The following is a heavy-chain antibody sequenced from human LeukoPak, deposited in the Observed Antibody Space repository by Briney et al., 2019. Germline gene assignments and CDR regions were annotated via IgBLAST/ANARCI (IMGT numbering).Heavy chain of an antibody. V-gene: IGHV3-49*04. D-gene: IGHD1/OR15-1a*01. Sequence: GGSLRLSCAASGFTFSSYVMTWVRQAPGKGLEWVGFIRSKAYGGTTEYAASVKGRFTISRDDSKSIAYLQMNSLKTEDTAVYYCTRVLGQFQPTYYFDYWGQGTLVTVSS. J-gene: IGHJ4*02. CDR1: GFTFSSYV. CDR3: TRVLGQFQPTYYFDY. CDR2: IRSKAYGGTT.